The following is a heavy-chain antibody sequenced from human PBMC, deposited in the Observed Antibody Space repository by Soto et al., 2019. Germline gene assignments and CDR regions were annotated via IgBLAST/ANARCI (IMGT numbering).Heavy chain of an antibody. V-gene: IGHV2-5*02. D-gene: IGHD3-10*01. CDR1: GFSLSTSGVG. Sequence: QITLKESGPTLVKPTQTLTLTCTFSGFSLSTSGVGVGWIRQPPGKALEWLALIYWDDDKRDSPSLKSRLTITKDTSKNQVVLTMTNMDPVDTATYYCAHRSYYGSGSLYGMDVWGQGTTVTVSS. CDR2: IYWDDDK. J-gene: IGHJ6*02. CDR3: AHRSYYGSGSLYGMDV.